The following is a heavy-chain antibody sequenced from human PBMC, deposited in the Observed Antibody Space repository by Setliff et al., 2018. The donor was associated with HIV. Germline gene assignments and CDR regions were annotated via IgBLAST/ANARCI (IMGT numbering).Heavy chain of an antibody. J-gene: IGHJ4*02. V-gene: IGHV4-34*01. CDR3: TREGRGDPAMATTRIDY. CDR2: IYYTGFA. Sequence: PSETLSLTCAVYGVSFSGYYWSWIRQPPGKGLEWIGNIYYTGFAYYNPSLKSRVTISLDTSKTHFFLNLTSVTDADTAVYFCTREGRGDPAMATTRIDYWGQGKLVTVSS. CDR1: GVSFSGYY. D-gene: IGHD1-1*01.